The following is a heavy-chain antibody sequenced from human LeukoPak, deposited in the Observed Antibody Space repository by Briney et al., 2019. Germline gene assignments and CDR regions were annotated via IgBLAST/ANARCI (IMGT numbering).Heavy chain of an antibody. CDR2: ISDCGIT. D-gene: IGHD2-15*01. CDR3: AGRGHRYSRD. V-gene: IGHV4-4*09. J-gene: IGHJ1*01. Sequence: KPSETLSLSCTVSGDSVSSGYWTWIRQSPGKGLEWIGYISDCGITDYNPSLKSRLTISVDTSNNKFSLNRHSVTAADTAVYYCAGRGHRYSRDWGQGILVTVSS. CDR1: GDSVSSGY.